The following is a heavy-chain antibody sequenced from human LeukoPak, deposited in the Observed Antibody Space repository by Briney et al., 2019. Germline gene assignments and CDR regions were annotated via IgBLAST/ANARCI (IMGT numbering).Heavy chain of an antibody. CDR1: GSPFRNLW. D-gene: IGHD1-1*01. CDR3: TTSLYSYNDD. V-gene: IGHV3-15*01. CDR2: IKSKNDGATT. Sequence: GGSLRLSCAASGSPFRNLWMTWVRQAPGKGLEWVGRIKSKNDGATTDYAAPVKGRFTISRDDSQNRVFLQMDSLRSDDTAIYYRTTSLYSYNDDWGQGTLVTVSS. J-gene: IGHJ4*02.